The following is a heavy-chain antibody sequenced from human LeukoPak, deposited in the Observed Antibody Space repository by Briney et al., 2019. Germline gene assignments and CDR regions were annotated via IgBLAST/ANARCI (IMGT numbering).Heavy chain of an antibody. Sequence: PSETLSLTCTVSGGSISSSSYYWGWIRQPPGKGLEWLGRIYYSGSTYYNPSLKSRVTISVDTSKNQFSLKLSSVTAADTAVYYCARHVAAAVIPALAFFDYWGQGTLVTVSS. J-gene: IGHJ4*02. CDR1: GGSISSSSYY. D-gene: IGHD6-13*01. CDR2: IYYSGST. V-gene: IGHV4-39*07. CDR3: ARHVAAAVIPALAFFDY.